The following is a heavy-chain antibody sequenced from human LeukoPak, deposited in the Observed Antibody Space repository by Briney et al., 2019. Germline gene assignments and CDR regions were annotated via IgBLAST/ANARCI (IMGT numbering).Heavy chain of an antibody. Sequence: SGGSLRLSCAASGFTFSSYAMHWVRQDPGKGLEWVAVISYDGSNKYYADSVKGRFTISRDNFKNTLYLQMNSLRAEDTAVYYCARDRAPPYSSGWYDYFDYWGQGTLVTVSS. CDR2: ISYDGSNK. CDR1: GFTFSSYA. D-gene: IGHD6-19*01. J-gene: IGHJ4*02. V-gene: IGHV3-30-3*01. CDR3: ARDRAPPYSSGWYDYFDY.